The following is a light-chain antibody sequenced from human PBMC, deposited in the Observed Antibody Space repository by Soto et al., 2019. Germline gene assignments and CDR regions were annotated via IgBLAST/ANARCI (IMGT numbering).Light chain of an antibody. CDR3: QYYESSLTTFV. CDR2: GDN. CDR1: SSNIGAEYD. Sequence: QSMLTQPPSVSGAPGQRVAISCTGSSSNIGAEYDVHWYQQLPGTAPKRLIYGDNNRPSGVPDRFSGYKSGTSASLAITGLQPEDEADYYCQYYESSLTTFVFGTGTKVTVL. J-gene: IGLJ1*01. V-gene: IGLV1-40*01.